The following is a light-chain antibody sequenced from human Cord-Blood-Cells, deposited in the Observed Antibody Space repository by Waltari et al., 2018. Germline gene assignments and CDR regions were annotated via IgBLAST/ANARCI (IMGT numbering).Light chain of an antibody. V-gene: IGKV4-1*01. Sequence: DIVMTQSPDSLAVSLGERATINCKSSQSVLYSSNNKNYLAWYQQKPGQPPKRLIYWASTLESGVPDRVTGSGSGTDFTLTISSLQAEDVAVYYCQQYYSTPLTFGGGTKVEIK. J-gene: IGKJ4*01. CDR1: QSVLYSSNNKNY. CDR2: WAS. CDR3: QQYYSTPLT.